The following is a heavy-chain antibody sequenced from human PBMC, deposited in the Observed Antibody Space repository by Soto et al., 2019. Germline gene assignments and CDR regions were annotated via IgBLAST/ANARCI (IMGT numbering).Heavy chain of an antibody. CDR3: VHTSGAGNSACFDY. CDR2: IYWDDDK. V-gene: IGHV2-5*02. J-gene: IGHJ4*02. Sequence: QITLKESGPTLVKPTQTLTLTCTFSGFSLGTSRGGVGWIRQPPGKALEWLALIYWDDDKRYSPSLKSRLTITKDTSKNQVVLTMTNTDPVDTATYYCVHTSGAGNSACFDYWGQGTLVTVSS. D-gene: IGHD6-13*01. CDR1: GFSLGTSRGG.